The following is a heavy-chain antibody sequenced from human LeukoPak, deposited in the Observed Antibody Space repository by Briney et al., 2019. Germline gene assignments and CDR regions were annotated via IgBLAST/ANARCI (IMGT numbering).Heavy chain of an antibody. CDR3: ARVPDYSSPNYYYYMDV. J-gene: IGHJ6*03. CDR1: GYSFTNYG. D-gene: IGHD4-11*01. V-gene: IGHV1-69*05. CDR2: IIPIFGTA. Sequence: SVKVSCKASGYSFTNYGISWVRQAPGQGLEWMGGIIPIFGTANYAQKFQGRVTITTDESTSTAYMELSSLRSEDTAVYYCARVPDYSSPNYYYYMDVWGKGTTVTVSS.